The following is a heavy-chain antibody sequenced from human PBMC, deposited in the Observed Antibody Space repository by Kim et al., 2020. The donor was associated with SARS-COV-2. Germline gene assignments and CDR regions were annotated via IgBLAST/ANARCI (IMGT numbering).Heavy chain of an antibody. V-gene: IGHV3-9*01. D-gene: IGHD3-16*01. J-gene: IGHJ3*02. CDR3: AKDMGDPHDAFDI. CDR2: ISWNSGSI. Sequence: GGSLRLSCAASGFTFDDYAMHWVRQAPGKGLEWVSGISWNSGSIGYADSVKGRFTISRDNAKNSLYLQMNSLRAEDTALYYCAKDMGDPHDAFDIWGQGTMVTVSS. CDR1: GFTFDDYA.